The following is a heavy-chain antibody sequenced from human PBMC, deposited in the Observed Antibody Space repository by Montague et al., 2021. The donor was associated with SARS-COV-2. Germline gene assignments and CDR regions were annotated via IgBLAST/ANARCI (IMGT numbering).Heavy chain of an antibody. CDR2: IYYSSTP. J-gene: IGHJ4*02. Sequence: SETLSLTCVVSGVSITTTSYYWAWIRQPPGQDLEWIGCIYYSSTPHYYPSLKSRVRMSIDTSKNQFSLTLTSVSAADTAVYDCASLAYDCSGYFQHGEVWGQGTLVIVSS. CDR1: GVSITTTSYY. D-gene: IGHD3-22*01. CDR3: ASLAYDCSGYFQHGEV. V-gene: IGHV4-39*01.